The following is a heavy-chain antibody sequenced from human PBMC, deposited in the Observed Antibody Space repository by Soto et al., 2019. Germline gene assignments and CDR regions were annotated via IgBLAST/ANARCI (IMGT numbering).Heavy chain of an antibody. CDR3: ARDGGSAYSSAFDI. J-gene: IGHJ3*02. CDR1: GDSISSGVYY. CDR2: IYYSGIT. Sequence: SETLSLTCTVSGDSISSGVYYYNGIRHHPGEGLEWIGYIYYSGITYYNPSLKSRVTISIDTSKNQFSLKLTSVTAADTAVYYCARDGGSAYSSAFDIWGQGTMVTVSS. V-gene: IGHV4-31*03. D-gene: IGHD3-22*01.